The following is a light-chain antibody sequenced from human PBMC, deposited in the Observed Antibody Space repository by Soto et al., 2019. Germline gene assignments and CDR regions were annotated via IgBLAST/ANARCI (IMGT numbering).Light chain of an antibody. CDR3: LQDYNYPRT. V-gene: IGKV1-6*01. Sequence: AIQMTQSPSSLSASVGDRVTITCRASQDIRNDLGWYQQKPGRAPKLLIYAASTLQTGVPSRFSGSGSGTHFTLTVSSLQPEDFTTYYCLQDYNYPRTFGQGTKLEIK. CDR2: AAS. J-gene: IGKJ2*01. CDR1: QDIRND.